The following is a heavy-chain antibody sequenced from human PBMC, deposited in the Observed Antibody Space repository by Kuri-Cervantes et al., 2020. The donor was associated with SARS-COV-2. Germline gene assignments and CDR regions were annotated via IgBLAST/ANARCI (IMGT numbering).Heavy chain of an antibody. Sequence: GGSLRLSCEASGLTFSSSWMSWVRQAPGKGLEWVANIKHDGSETHYVDSVKGRFTTSRDNAKNLLYPQMNSLRADDTAVYYCASERAGPRGGFDSWGPRTLVTVSS. CDR1: GLTFSSSW. V-gene: IGHV3-7*01. J-gene: IGHJ4*02. CDR2: IKHDGSET. CDR3: ASERAGPRGGFDS. D-gene: IGHD2-15*01.